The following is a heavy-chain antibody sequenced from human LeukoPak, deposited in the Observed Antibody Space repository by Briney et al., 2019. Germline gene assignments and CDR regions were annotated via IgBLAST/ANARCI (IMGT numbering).Heavy chain of an antibody. V-gene: IGHV3-33*01. CDR3: ARGGLTIAEATTSWYLDY. J-gene: IGHJ4*02. D-gene: IGHD1-26*01. CDR2: TWYDGSNK. CDR1: GFSLSSYG. Sequence: GRSLRLSCATSGFSLSSYGMHWVRQAQGKGLEWVALTWYDGSNKNYADSVKGRFTISRDNSKNTLYLQMNSLRGEDTAVYYCARGGLTIAEATTSWYLDYWGQGTLVTVSS.